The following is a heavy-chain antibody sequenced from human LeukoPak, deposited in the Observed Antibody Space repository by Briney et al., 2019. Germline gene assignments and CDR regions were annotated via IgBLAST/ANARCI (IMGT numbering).Heavy chain of an antibody. Sequence: SETLSLTCAVYGGSFSGYYWSWIRQPPGKGLEWIGEINHSGSTNYNPSLKSRVTISVDTSKNQFSLKLSSVTAADTAVYYCARHAAASDHWGQGTLVTVSS. J-gene: IGHJ4*02. CDR3: ARHAAASDH. CDR1: GGSFSGYY. CDR2: INHSGST. D-gene: IGHD6-13*01. V-gene: IGHV4-34*01.